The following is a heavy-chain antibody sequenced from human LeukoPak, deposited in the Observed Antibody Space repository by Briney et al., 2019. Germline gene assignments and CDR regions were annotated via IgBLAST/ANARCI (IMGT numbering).Heavy chain of an antibody. Sequence: PSETLSLTCTVSGGSISSYYWNWIRQPPGKGLEWIGYIYYSGSTNYNPSLKSRVTISVDTSKNQFSLKLSSVTAADTAVYYCARVEQPTPGGYYYYYMDVCGNGTTVTVSS. CDR2: IYYSGST. D-gene: IGHD2-15*01. CDR3: ARVEQPTPGGYYYYYMDV. CDR1: GGSISSYY. V-gene: IGHV4-59*01. J-gene: IGHJ6*03.